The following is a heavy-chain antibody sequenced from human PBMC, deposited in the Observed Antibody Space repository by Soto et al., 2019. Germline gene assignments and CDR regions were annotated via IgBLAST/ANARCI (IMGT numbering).Heavy chain of an antibody. CDR2: ISAYNGNT. V-gene: IGHV1-18*01. CDR1: GYAFTSYG. Sequence: ASVKVSCKASGYAFTSYGISWVRQAPGQGLEWMGWISAYNGNTNYAQKLHVRVTMTTDTSTSTAYMELRSLRSDDTAVYYCACLKPTYDYIWGSYRRPNWFYPWGQGTLVTVSS. J-gene: IGHJ5*02. CDR3: ACLKPTYDYIWGSYRRPNWFYP. D-gene: IGHD3-16*02.